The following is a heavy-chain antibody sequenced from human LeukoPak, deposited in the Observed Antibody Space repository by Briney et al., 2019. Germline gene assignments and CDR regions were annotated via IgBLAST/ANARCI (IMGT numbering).Heavy chain of an antibody. V-gene: IGHV3-21*01. CDR3: ARAYDNYYYYYMDV. CDR2: ISSSSSYI. D-gene: IGHD3-9*01. CDR1: GFTLSSYS. Sequence: GGSLRLSCAASGFTLSSYSMSWVRQAPGKGLEWVSSISSSSSYIYYADSVKGRFTISRHNAKNSLYLQMNSLRAEDTAVYYCARAYDNYYYYYMDVWGKGTTVTISS. J-gene: IGHJ6*03.